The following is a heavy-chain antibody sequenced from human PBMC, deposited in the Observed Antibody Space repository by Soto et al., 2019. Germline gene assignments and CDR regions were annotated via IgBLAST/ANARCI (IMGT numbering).Heavy chain of an antibody. D-gene: IGHD6-25*01. CDR1: GGSFSGYY. CDR2: INHSGST. J-gene: IGHJ6*02. Sequence: SETLSLTCAVYGGSFSGYYWSWIRQPPGKGLEWIGEINHSGSTNYNPSLKSRVTISVDTSKNQFSLKLSSVTAADTAVYYCARRRVSSGYYYGMDVWGQGTTVTVSS. V-gene: IGHV4-34*01. CDR3: ARRRVSSGYYYGMDV.